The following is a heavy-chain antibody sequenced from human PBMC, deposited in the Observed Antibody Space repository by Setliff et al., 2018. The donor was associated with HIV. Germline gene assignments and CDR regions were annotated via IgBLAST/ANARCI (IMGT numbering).Heavy chain of an antibody. CDR3: ARATFGGVIGYFDY. D-gene: IGHD3-16*02. J-gene: IGHJ4*02. Sequence: PGESLTISCAGSGFTFSNYAMNWVRQAPGKGLEWVSYISTSSSKIFYADSVKGRFTISRDSAKNSLYLQMNSLRAEDTAVYYCARATFGGVIGYFDYWGQGTLVTAPQ. CDR1: GFTFSNYA. V-gene: IGHV3-48*01. CDR2: ISTSSSKI.